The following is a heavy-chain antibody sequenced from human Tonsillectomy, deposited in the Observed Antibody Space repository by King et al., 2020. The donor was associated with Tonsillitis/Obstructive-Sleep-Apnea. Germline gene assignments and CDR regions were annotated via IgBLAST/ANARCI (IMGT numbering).Heavy chain of an antibody. CDR1: GFTFSSYA. Sequence: VQLVESGGGLVQPGGSLRLSCSASGFTFSSYAMHWVRQAPGKGLEYVSAISSNGGSTYYADSVKGRFTISRDNSKNTLYLKMSSLRAEDTAVYYCVKDRAQHSSGLYYFDYWGQGTLVTVSS. CDR2: ISSNGGST. V-gene: IGHV3-64D*06. CDR3: VKDRAQHSSGLYYFDY. J-gene: IGHJ4*02. D-gene: IGHD3-22*01.